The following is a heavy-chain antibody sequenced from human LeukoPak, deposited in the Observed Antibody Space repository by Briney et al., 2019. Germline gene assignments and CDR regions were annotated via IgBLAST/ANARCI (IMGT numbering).Heavy chain of an antibody. CDR2: IYHSGST. CDR1: GGSISSSNW. J-gene: IGHJ4*02. D-gene: IGHD6-19*01. V-gene: IGHV4-4*02. Sequence: PSETLSLTCAVSGGSISSSNWWSWVRQPPGKGLEWIGEIYHSGSTNYNPSLKSRVTISVDKSKNQFPLKLSSVTAADTAVYYCASKGYSSGWYHFFDYWGQGTLVTVSS. CDR3: ASKGYSSGWYHFFDY.